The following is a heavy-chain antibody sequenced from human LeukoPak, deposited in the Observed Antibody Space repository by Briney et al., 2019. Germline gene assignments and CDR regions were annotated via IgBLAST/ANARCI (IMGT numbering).Heavy chain of an antibody. V-gene: IGHV4-39*07. D-gene: IGHD4-17*01. CDR1: GGSVTSSSYY. Sequence: SETLSLTCTVSGGSVTSSSYYWGWIRQPPGKGLRWIGSFYYSGSTYYNPSLKSRVTIYVDTSKNQFSLKLSSVTAADTAVYYCARDYGDYGGDAFGIWGQGTMVTVSS. J-gene: IGHJ3*02. CDR3: ARDYGDYGGDAFGI. CDR2: FYYSGST.